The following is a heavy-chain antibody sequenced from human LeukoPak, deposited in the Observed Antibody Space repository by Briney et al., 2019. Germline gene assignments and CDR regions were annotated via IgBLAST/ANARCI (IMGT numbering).Heavy chain of an antibody. CDR3: ARDAPGNTALDY. Sequence: GGSLRLSCAASGFTFISYWMHWVRQAPGKGLVWVSRINGYGSSTDFADSVKGRFTISRDDAKNTLYLQMNSLRAEDTAVYYCARDAPGNTALDYWGQGTLVTVSS. CDR2: INGYGSST. J-gene: IGHJ4*02. D-gene: IGHD5-18*01. V-gene: IGHV3-74*01. CDR1: GFTFISYW.